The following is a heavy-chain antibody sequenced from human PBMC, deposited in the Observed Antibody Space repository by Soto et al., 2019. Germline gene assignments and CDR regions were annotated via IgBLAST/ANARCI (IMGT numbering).Heavy chain of an antibody. D-gene: IGHD7-27*01. Sequence: ASVKVSCKVSGYTLTELSMHWVRQAPGKGLEWMGGFDPEDGETIYAQKFQGRVTMTEDTSTNTAYMELRSLRSDDTAVYYCARDMPDDYRTGDYYYGMDVWGQGTTVTVSS. J-gene: IGHJ6*02. CDR1: GYTLTELS. CDR3: ARDMPDDYRTGDYYYGMDV. V-gene: IGHV1-24*01. CDR2: FDPEDGET.